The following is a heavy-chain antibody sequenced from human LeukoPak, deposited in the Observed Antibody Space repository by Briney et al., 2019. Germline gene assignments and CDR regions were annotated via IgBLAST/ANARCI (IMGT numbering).Heavy chain of an antibody. V-gene: IGHV3-30*03. Sequence: PGRSLRLSCAASGFTFSRYAMHGVRQAPGRGLEGVTVLSSDSSNKHYADSVEGRFSIYRDNSKNILFLHVYSLRLEDTSIYYCATDRASFHRGYIGDWGQGILVTVSS. CDR2: LSSDSSNK. J-gene: IGHJ4*02. D-gene: IGHD3-16*02. CDR1: GFTFSRYA. CDR3: ATDRASFHRGYIGD.